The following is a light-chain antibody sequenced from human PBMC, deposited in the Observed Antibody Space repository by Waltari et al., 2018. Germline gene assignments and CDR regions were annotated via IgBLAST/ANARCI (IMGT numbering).Light chain of an antibody. CDR1: SSDIGAHNY. V-gene: IGLV2-8*01. J-gene: IGLJ3*02. CDR3: TSYTDSDNLV. CDR2: EVV. Sequence: QSALTQPPSASGSLGQSVTLSCTGTSSDIGAHNYVPWYHHRPGNAPKLVIFEVVKRPSGVPDRFSGSKSGSTASLTVSGLQADDEADYYCTSYTDSDNLVFGGGTNLAVL.